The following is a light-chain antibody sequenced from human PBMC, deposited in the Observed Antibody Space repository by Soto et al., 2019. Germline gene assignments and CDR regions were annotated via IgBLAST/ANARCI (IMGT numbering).Light chain of an antibody. Sequence: EIVLTQSPGTLSLSPGERATLSCRASQSVSSSYLAWYQQKPGQAPRLLIYAASSRATGIPDRFSGSGSGTDFTLTINKLEPEDVAVYYCQQYGSSPKTFGQGTKVEIK. CDR3: QQYGSSPKT. V-gene: IGKV3-20*01. CDR1: QSVSSSY. CDR2: AAS. J-gene: IGKJ1*01.